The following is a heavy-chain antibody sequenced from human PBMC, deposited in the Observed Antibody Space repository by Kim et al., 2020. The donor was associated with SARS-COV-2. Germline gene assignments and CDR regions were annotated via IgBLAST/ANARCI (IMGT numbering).Heavy chain of an antibody. D-gene: IGHD3-10*01. CDR3: ARDMVPTGWDY. V-gene: IGHV1-3*01. J-gene: IGHJ4*02. Sequence: QKFQGRVTITRDTSANTAYMELRRLTTKDAAIYYCARDMVPTGWDYWGQGTPVTVSS.